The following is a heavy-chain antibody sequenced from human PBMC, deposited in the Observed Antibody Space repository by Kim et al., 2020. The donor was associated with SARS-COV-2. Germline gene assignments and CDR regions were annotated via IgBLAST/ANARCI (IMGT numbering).Heavy chain of an antibody. J-gene: IGHJ3*02. CDR1: GFTFSSYA. D-gene: IGHD5-12*01. V-gene: IGHV3-23*01. CDR2: ISGGGGSK. Sequence: GGSLRLSCAASGFTFSSYAMNWVRQAPGKGLEWVSAISGGGGSKYYADSVKGRFTISRDNSKNTLYLQMNSLRAEDTAVYYCAKDLLSADIVGTIADDFDIRGEGKMGTASS. CDR3: AKDLLSADIVGTIADDFDI.